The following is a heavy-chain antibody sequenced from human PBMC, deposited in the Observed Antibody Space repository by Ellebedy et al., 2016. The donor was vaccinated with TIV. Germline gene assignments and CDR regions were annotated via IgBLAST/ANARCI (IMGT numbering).Heavy chain of an antibody. J-gene: IGHJ4*02. CDR3: ARGGGIVLMVQYYFDY. V-gene: IGHV1-69*13. CDR2: IIPIFGTA. D-gene: IGHD2-8*01. Sequence: SVKVSXKASGGTFSSYAISWVRQAPGQGLEWMGGIIPIFGTANYAQRFQGRVTITADESTSTAYMELSSLRSEDTAVYYCARGGGIVLMVQYYFDYWGQGTLVTVSS. CDR1: GGTFSSYA.